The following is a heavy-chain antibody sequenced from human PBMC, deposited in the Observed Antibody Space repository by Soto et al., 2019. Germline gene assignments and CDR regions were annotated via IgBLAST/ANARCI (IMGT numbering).Heavy chain of an antibody. CDR3: AKDLCTNGVCYSGLDY. V-gene: IGHV3-23*01. D-gene: IGHD2-8*01. Sequence: PGGSLRLSCAASGFTFSSYAMSWVRQAPGKGLEWVSAISGSGGSTYYADSVKGRFTISRDNSKNTLYLQMNSLRAEDTAVYYCAKDLCTNGVCYSGLDYWGQGTLVTV. CDR2: ISGSGGST. J-gene: IGHJ4*02. CDR1: GFTFSSYA.